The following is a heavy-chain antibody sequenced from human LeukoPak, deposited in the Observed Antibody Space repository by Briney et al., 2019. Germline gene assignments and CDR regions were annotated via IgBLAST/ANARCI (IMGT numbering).Heavy chain of an antibody. J-gene: IGHJ4*02. D-gene: IGHD1-26*01. CDR3: ARDDGSYSRSPGFDY. CDR2: ISTSSSYI. Sequence: RGSLRLSCAASGFTFSSYSMNWVRQAPGKGLEWVSSISTSSSYIYYADSVKGRFTIFRDNARNSLFLQMNSLRAEDTAVYYCARDDGSYSRSPGFDYWGQGTLVTVSS. V-gene: IGHV3-21*01. CDR1: GFTFSSYS.